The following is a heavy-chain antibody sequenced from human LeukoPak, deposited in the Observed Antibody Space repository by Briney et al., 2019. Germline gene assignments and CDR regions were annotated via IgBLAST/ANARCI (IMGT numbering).Heavy chain of an antibody. V-gene: IGHV4-39*01. D-gene: IGHD3-22*01. Sequence: SETLSLTCTVSGGSISSSSYYWGWIRQPPGKGLEWIGSIYYSGSTYSNPSLKSRVTISVDTSKNQFSLKLSSVTAADTALYYCARHLYYDSSGYYQYYFDYWGQGTLVTVSS. J-gene: IGHJ4*02. CDR3: ARHLYYDSSGYYQYYFDY. CDR2: IYYSGST. CDR1: GGSISSSSYY.